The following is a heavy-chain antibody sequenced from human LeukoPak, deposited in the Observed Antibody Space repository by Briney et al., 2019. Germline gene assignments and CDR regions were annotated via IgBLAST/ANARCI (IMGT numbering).Heavy chain of an antibody. CDR2: IYYSGST. CDR3: ARGRGYCSSTSCSSPLFDY. D-gene: IGHD2-2*01. V-gene: IGHV4-59*01. J-gene: IGHJ4*02. CDR1: GGSISSYY. Sequence: SETLSLTCTVSGGSISSYYWSWIRQPPGKGLEWIGYIYYSGSTNYNPSLKSRVTISVDTSKNQFSLKLSSVTAADTAVYYCARGRGYCSSTSCSSPLFDYWGQGILVTVSS.